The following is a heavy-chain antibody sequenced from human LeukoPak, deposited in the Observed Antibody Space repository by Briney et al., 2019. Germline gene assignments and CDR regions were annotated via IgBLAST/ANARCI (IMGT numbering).Heavy chain of an antibody. CDR2: IYPGDSDT. Sequence: GESLKISCKGSGYSFTSYWIGWVRQMPGKGLEWMGIIYPGDSDTRYSPSFQGQVTISADKSISTAYLQWSSLKASDTAMYYCARHRDDILTGYFFDYWGQGTLVTVSS. CDR1: GYSFTSYW. D-gene: IGHD3-9*01. J-gene: IGHJ4*02. V-gene: IGHV5-51*01. CDR3: ARHRDDILTGYFFDY.